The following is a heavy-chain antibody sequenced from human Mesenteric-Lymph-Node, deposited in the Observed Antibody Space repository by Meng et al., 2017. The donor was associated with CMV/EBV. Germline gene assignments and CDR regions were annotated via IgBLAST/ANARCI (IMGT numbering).Heavy chain of an antibody. V-gene: IGHV3-53*01. D-gene: IGHD3-10*01. CDR2: IYSGGDT. CDR3: AKAKGISRRLYYYYGMDV. CDR1: GFTVSKSY. Sequence: GESLKISCAASGFTVSKSYMSWVRQAPGKGLEWVSVIYSGGDTYYTDSVKGRFTISRDNSKNTLYLQMNSLRAEDTAVYYCAKAKGISRRLYYYYGMDVWGQGTTVTVSS. J-gene: IGHJ6*02.